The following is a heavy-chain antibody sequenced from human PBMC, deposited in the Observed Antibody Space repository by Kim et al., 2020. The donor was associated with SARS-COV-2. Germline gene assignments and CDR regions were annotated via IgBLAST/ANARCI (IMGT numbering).Heavy chain of an antibody. CDR3: AKSTGITMIVVVINDALDI. CDR2: IYYSGST. CDR1: GGSISSSSYY. V-gene: IGHV4-39*07. Sequence: SETLSLTCTVSGGSISSSSYYWGWIRQPPGKGLEWIGSIYYSGSTYYNPSLKYRVTISVDTSKNQFSLKLSYVTAADTAVYYCAKSTGITMIVVVINDALDIWGQGTMVTVSS. J-gene: IGHJ3*02. D-gene: IGHD3-22*01.